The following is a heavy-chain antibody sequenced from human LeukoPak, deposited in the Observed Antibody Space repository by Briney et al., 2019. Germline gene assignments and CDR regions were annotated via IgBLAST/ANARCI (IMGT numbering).Heavy chain of an antibody. CDR3: ARVVYGSGSSY. CDR2: IYYSGST. V-gene: IGHV4-39*07. J-gene: IGHJ4*02. CDR1: GFSFSIHW. D-gene: IGHD3-10*01. Sequence: GSLRLSCAASGFSFSIHWMSWIRQPPGKGLEWIGSIYYSGSTYYNPSLKSRVTISVDTSKNQFSLKVSSVTAADTAVYYCARVVYGSGSSYWGQGTLVTVSS.